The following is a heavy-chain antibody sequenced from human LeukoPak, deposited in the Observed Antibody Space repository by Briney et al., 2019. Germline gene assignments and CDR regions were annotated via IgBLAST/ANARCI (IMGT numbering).Heavy chain of an antibody. V-gene: IGHV3-21*01. CDR3: ARGSIATRPTFFEY. CDR1: GFTFSSHN. D-gene: IGHD6-6*01. CDR2: ISSTGTYI. J-gene: IGHJ4*02. Sequence: PGGSLRLSCAASGFTFSSHNINWVRQAPGKGLEWVSSISSTGTYIYYADSVKGRFTISRDNAKNSLYLQMDSLRDEDTAVYYCARGSIATRPTFFEYWGQGTLVTASS.